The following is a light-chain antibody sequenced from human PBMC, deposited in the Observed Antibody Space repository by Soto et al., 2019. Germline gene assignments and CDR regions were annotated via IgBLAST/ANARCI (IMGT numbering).Light chain of an antibody. CDR2: GAS. CDR1: QGISTY. J-gene: IGKJ1*01. Sequence: IQLTQSPSFLSASIGDRVTITCRASQGISTYLAWYQQKPGKATKSLIYGASTLQSGVPSRFSGGGSGTEFTLTISSLHPEDFATYYCQELNSYPRTFGQGTKVEVK. V-gene: IGKV1-9*01. CDR3: QELNSYPRT.